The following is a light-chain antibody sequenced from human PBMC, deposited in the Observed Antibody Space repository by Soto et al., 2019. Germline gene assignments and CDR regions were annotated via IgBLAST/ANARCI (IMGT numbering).Light chain of an antibody. J-gene: IGKJ1*01. CDR1: QSVSSN. V-gene: IGKV3-15*01. Sequence: EIVMTQSPATLSVSPGERATLSCRASQSVSSNLARYQQKPGQAPRLLIYGASTRATGIPARFSGSGSGTYFTLTISSLQSEDFAVYYCQHLRTFGQGTKVDIK. CDR2: GAS. CDR3: QHLRT.